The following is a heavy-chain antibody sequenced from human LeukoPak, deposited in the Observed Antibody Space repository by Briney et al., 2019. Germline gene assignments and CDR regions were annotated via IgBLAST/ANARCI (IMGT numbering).Heavy chain of an antibody. D-gene: IGHD6-19*01. V-gene: IGHV4-34*01. J-gene: IGHJ4*02. CDR1: GGSFSGYY. Sequence: PSETLSLTCAVYGGSFSGYYWSWIRQPPGKGLEWIGEISHSGSTNYNPSLKSRFTISVDTSKNQFSLKLSSVTAADTAVYYCARGRLAVAGTRYFDYWGQGTLVTVSS. CDR2: ISHSGST. CDR3: ARGRLAVAGTRYFDY.